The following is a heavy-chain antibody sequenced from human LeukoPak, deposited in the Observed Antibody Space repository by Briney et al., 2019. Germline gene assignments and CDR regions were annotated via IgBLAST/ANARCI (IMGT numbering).Heavy chain of an antibody. J-gene: IGHJ4*02. D-gene: IGHD3-16*01. CDR2: INSDGSNT. CDR1: GFTFRSYW. V-gene: IGHV3-74*01. CDR3: ARVREDYVFDY. Sequence: PGESLRLSCAASGFTFRSYWMHWVRQAPGQGLVWVSRINSDGSNTHYADSMKGRFTISRDNATNALYLQMNSLRAEDTAVYYCARVREDYVFDYWGQGTLVTASS.